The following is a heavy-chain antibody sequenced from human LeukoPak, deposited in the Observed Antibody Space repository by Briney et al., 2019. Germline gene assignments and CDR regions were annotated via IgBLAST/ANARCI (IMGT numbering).Heavy chain of an antibody. Sequence: SETLSLTCTVSGGSISSYYWSWIRQPAGKGLEWIGRIYTSGSTNYDPSLKSRVTMSVDMSKNQFSLKLSSVTAADTAVYFCARDPLHSSQGIDFWGQGTLVTVSS. D-gene: IGHD6-6*01. CDR1: GGSISSYY. V-gene: IGHV4-4*07. CDR2: IYTSGST. J-gene: IGHJ4*02. CDR3: ARDPLHSSQGIDF.